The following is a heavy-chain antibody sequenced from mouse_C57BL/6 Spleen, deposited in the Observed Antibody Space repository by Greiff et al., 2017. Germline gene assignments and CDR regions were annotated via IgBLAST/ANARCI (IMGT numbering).Heavy chain of an antibody. D-gene: IGHD4-1*01. CDR3: ARSANWDWYFDV. CDR2: IYPRSGNT. CDR1: GYTFTSYG. V-gene: IGHV1-81*01. Sequence: QVQLQQSGAELVRPGASVKLSCKASGYTFTSYGISWVKQRTGQGLEWIGEIYPRSGNTYYNEKFKGKATLTADKSSSTAYMELRRLTSDDSAVYFCARSANWDWYFDVWGTGTTVTVSS. J-gene: IGHJ1*03.